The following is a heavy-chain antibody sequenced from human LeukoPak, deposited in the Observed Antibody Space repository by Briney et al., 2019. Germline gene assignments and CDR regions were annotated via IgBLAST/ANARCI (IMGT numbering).Heavy chain of an antibody. Sequence: SETLSLTCAVYGGSFSGYYWSWIGQPPGKGLEWIGEINHSGSTNYNPSLKSRVTISVDTSKNQFSLKLSSVTAADTAVYYCARDRRYYDFWSGPPGWFDPWGQGTLVTVYS. J-gene: IGHJ5*02. CDR2: INHSGST. V-gene: IGHV4-34*01. CDR3: ARDRRYYDFWSGPPGWFDP. D-gene: IGHD3-3*01. CDR1: GGSFSGYY.